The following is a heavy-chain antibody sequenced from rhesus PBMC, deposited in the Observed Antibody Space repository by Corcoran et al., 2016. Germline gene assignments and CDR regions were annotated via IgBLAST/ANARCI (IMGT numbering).Heavy chain of an antibody. Sequence: QVQLQESGPAVVKPSETLSLTCAVSGGSISSSNWWRWIRPSPGKGLEWIGGIYGRCGNTKYNTSPKRRITISINTSKTQVSLRLSAVTAADTAEYNCARLVVVAMGSLDVWGRGVLVTVSS. D-gene: IGHD2-21*01. CDR2: IYGRCGNT. J-gene: IGHJ5-2*02. CDR1: GGSISSSNW. V-gene: IGHV4-93*02. CDR3: ARLVVVAMGSLDV.